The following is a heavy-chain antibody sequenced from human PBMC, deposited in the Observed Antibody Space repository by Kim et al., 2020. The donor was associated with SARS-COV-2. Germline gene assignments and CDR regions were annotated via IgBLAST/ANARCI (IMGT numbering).Heavy chain of an antibody. Sequence: GGSLRLSCAASGFTFSSSSMTWVRQAPGKGLEWVSSIGATGVHIFYADSVKGRFTISRDNSNNILSLQMHSLRAEDTALYFCAKGGRTQLIDFGGEGTLVTVSS. J-gene: IGHJ4*02. CDR2: IGATGVHI. D-gene: IGHD5-18*01. CDR3: AKGGRTQLIDF. CDR1: GFTFSSSS. V-gene: IGHV3-23*01.